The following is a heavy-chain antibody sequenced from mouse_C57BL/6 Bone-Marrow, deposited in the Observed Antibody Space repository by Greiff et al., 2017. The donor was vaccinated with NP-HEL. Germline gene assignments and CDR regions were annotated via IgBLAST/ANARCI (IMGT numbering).Heavy chain of an antibody. CDR3: ARGGLPYYWYFDV. J-gene: IGHJ1*03. CDR1: GYTFTSYW. CDR2: IHPNSGST. D-gene: IGHD2-4*01. Sequence: QVQLKQPGAELVKPGASVKLSCKASGYTFTSYWMHWVKQRPGQGLEWIGMIHPNSGSTNYNEKFKSKATLTVDKSSSTAYMQLSSLTSEDSAVYYCARGGLPYYWYFDVWGTGTTVTVSS. V-gene: IGHV1-64*01.